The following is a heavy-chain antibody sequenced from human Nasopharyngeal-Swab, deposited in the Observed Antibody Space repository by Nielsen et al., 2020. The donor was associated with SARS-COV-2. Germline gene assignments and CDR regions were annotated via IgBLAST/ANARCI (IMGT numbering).Heavy chain of an antibody. V-gene: IGHV1-69*06. CDR2: FIPIFGTA. CDR3: ARDSTYYYDSSGSDGAFDI. Sequence: WVRQAPGHGLEWMGGFIPIFGTANYAQKFQGRVTITADKSTSTAYMELSSLRSEDTAVYYCARDSTYYYDSSGSDGAFDIWGQGTMVTVSS. D-gene: IGHD3-22*01. J-gene: IGHJ3*02.